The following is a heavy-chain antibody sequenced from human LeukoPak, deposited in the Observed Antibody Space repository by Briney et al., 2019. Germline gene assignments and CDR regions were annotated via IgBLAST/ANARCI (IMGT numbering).Heavy chain of an antibody. CDR1: GFTFSDHH. CDR3: ARSPLGIAPFDY. J-gene: IGHJ4*02. D-gene: IGHD7-27*01. Sequence: GGSLRLSCAASGFTFSDHHMDWVRQAPGEGLEWVARIRNKANRYTTEFAASVKGRFTISRDDSENSLYLQMDSLKTEDTAVYYCARSPLGIAPFDYWGQGTLVTVSS. CDR2: IRNKANRYTT. V-gene: IGHV3-72*01.